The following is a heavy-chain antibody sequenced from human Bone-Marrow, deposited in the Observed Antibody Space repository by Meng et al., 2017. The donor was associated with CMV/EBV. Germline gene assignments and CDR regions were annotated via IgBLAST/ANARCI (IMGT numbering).Heavy chain of an antibody. Sequence: SVKVSCKASGGTFSSYAISWVRQAPGQGLEWMGGIIPIFGTANYAQKFQGRVTITTDESTSTAYMELSSLRSEDTAVYYCARDASWERDFQNWIDPWGQGTLVTVSS. CDR1: GGTFSSYA. V-gene: IGHV1-69*05. D-gene: IGHD1-26*01. J-gene: IGHJ5*02. CDR3: ARDASWERDFQNWIDP. CDR2: IIPIFGTA.